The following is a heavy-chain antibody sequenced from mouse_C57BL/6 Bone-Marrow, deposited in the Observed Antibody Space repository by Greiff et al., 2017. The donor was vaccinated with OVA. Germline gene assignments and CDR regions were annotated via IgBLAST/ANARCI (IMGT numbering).Heavy chain of an antibody. J-gene: IGHJ2*01. V-gene: IGHV1-82*01. CDR1: GYAFSSSW. D-gene: IGHD2-3*01. Sequence: VQGVESGPELVKPGASVKISCKASGYAFSSSWMNWVKQRPGKGLEWIGRIYPGDGDTNYNGKFKGKATLTADKSSSTAYRQLSSLTSEDSAVYFCARHEDGYYASYFDYWGQGTTLTVSS. CDR3: ARHEDGYYASYFDY. CDR2: IYPGDGDT.